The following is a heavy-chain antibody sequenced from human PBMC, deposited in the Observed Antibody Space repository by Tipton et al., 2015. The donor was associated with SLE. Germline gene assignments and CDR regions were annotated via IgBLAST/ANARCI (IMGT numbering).Heavy chain of an antibody. J-gene: IGHJ2*01. CDR2: IYYTGAT. V-gene: IGHV4-59*12. CDR3: ARMGGIRWYFDL. CDR1: GGSISSYY. D-gene: IGHD3-16*01. Sequence: TLSLTCTVSGGSISSYYWSWIRQPPGKGLEWIGYIYYTGATYFNPSLESRVTMSVDTSENQFSLKLTSVTAADTAIYYCARMGGIRWYFDLWGRGTLVTVSS.